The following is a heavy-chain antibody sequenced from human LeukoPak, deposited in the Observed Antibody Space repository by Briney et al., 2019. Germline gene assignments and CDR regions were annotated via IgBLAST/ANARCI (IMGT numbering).Heavy chain of an antibody. J-gene: IGHJ3*02. CDR3: AREMFRVGGAFDI. CDR1: GFTLDNYA. CDR2: ISHDGRIK. V-gene: IGHV3-30*04. Sequence: GGSLRLSCAASGFTLDNYAIHWVRQAPGKGLEWVAVISHDGRIKYYADPVKGRFIISRDNSGSRLYLQMNSLRREDTAVYYCAREMFRVGGAFDIWGQGTRVTVSS. D-gene: IGHD3-10*02.